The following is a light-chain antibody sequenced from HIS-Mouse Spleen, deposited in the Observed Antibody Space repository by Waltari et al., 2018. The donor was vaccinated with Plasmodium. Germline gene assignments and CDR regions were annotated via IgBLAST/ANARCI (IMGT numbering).Light chain of an antibody. CDR2: DGR. CDR1: SSDVGGYNY. Sequence: QSALTQPRSVSGSPGQSVTISCTGTSSDVGGYNYVSWYQHHPGKAPKLMSYDGRKRPSGVPERVSGSKAGNTASLTISGLQAEDEADYYCCSYAGSYTLVVGGGTKLTVL. CDR3: CSYAGSYTLV. J-gene: IGLJ2*01. V-gene: IGLV2-11*01.